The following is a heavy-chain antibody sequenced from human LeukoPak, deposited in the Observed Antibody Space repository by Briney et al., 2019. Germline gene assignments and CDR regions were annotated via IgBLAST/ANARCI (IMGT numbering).Heavy chain of an antibody. Sequence: PSETLSLTCTVSGGSISSSSYCWGWIRQPPGKGLEWIGSIYYSGSTYYNPSLKSRLTISVDTSKNQFSLKLSSVTAADTAVYYCARDSPSVAGTKDYWGQGTLVTVSS. CDR3: ARDSPSVAGTKDY. D-gene: IGHD6-19*01. J-gene: IGHJ4*02. CDR2: IYYSGST. V-gene: IGHV4-39*07. CDR1: GGSISSSSYC.